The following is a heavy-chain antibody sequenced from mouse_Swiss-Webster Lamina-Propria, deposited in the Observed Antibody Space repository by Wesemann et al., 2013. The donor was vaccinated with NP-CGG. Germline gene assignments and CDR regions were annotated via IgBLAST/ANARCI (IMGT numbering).Heavy chain of an antibody. Sequence: GNGATNYNEKFKGKATFTADTSSNTAYMQLSSLTTEDSAIYYCAREGYGNPYWGQGTLVTVSA. D-gene: IGHD2-1*01. CDR2: GNGAT. V-gene: IGHV1-9*01. CDR3: AREGYGNPY. J-gene: IGHJ3*01.